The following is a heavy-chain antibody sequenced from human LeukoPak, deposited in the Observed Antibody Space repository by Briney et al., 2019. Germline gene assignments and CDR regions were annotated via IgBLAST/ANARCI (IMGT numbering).Heavy chain of an antibody. J-gene: IGHJ4*02. Sequence: SETLSLTCAVSGGSISSSNWWSWVRQPPGKGLEWIGEIYHSGSTNYNPSLKSRVTISVDESKNQFSLKLGSVTAADTAVYYCARDLRRIAAADADYWGQGTLVTVSS. V-gene: IGHV4-4*02. D-gene: IGHD6-13*01. CDR2: IYHSGST. CDR1: GGSISSSNW. CDR3: ARDLRRIAAADADY.